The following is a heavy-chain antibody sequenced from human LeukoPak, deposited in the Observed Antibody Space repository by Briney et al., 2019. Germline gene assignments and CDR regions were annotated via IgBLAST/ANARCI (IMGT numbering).Heavy chain of an antibody. CDR1: GFTFSSYW. Sequence: GGSLRLSCAASGFTFSSYWMHWVRQAPGKGLECVAVISNDGNEKYYADSVKGRFSISRDNYKNTLYLQMSSLRTEDTAVYYCVRDGGYTGGWTYGAGDYWGQGNLVTVSS. CDR3: VRDGGYTGGWTYGAGDY. V-gene: IGHV3-30*03. D-gene: IGHD2-8*02. CDR2: ISNDGNEK. J-gene: IGHJ4*01.